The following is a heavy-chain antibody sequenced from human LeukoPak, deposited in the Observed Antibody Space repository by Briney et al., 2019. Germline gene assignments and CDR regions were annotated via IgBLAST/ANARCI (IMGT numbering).Heavy chain of an antibody. Sequence: HSGGSLRHSCTASGFTFSAYAMMWVRQAPGKGPEWVSAIRGGGTSEFYADSVKGRFRISRDNSKDTLFLQMNSLRAEDTAVYYCARDPNGDYIGAFDMWGPGTMVTVSS. CDR3: ARDPNGDYIGAFDM. V-gene: IGHV3-23*01. CDR2: IRGGGTSE. D-gene: IGHD4-17*01. J-gene: IGHJ3*02. CDR1: GFTFSAYA.